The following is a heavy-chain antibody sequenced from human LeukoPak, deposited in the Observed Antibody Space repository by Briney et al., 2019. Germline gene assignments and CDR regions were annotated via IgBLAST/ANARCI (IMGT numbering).Heavy chain of an antibody. CDR2: ISYDGNNK. CDR3: AKDFLAPLAGGNY. D-gene: IGHD6-13*01. CDR1: GFTFSSFG. J-gene: IGHJ4*02. Sequence: GGSLRLSCAASGFTFSSFGMHWVRQAPGKGLEWVAVISYDGNNKYYADSVKGRFTISRDNSKNTLYLQMNSLRAEDTAVYYCAKDFLAPLAGGNYWGQGTLVTVSS. V-gene: IGHV3-30*18.